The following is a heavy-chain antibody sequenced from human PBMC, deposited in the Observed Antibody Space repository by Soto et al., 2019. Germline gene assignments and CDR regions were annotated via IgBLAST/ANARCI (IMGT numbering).Heavy chain of an antibody. CDR2: IKSKTDGGTT. CDR3: TTGPILLWFGEAPNHFDY. Sequence: GGSLRLSCAASGFTFSNAWMSWVRQAPGKGLEWVGRIKSKTDGGTTDYAAPVKGRFTISRDDSKNTLYLQMNSLKTEDTAVYYCTTGPILLWFGEAPNHFDYWGQGTLVTVSS. J-gene: IGHJ4*02. CDR1: GFTFSNAW. V-gene: IGHV3-15*01. D-gene: IGHD3-10*01.